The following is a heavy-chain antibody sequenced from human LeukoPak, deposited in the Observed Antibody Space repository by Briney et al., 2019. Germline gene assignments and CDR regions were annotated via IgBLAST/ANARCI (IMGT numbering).Heavy chain of an antibody. CDR1: GGSFSGYY. J-gene: IGHJ3*02. CDR3: ARGRGYNAFDI. CDR2: INHDGST. V-gene: IGHV4-34*01. Sequence: SETLSLTCAVYGGSFSGYYWSWIRQPPGKGPEWIGEINHDGSTNYNPSLKSRVTISVDTSKNQFSLRLSSVTAADTAVYSCARGRGYNAFDIWGQGTMVTVSS. D-gene: IGHD5-18*01.